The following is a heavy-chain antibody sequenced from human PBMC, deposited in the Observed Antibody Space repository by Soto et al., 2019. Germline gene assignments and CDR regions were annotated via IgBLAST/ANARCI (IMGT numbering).Heavy chain of an antibody. CDR1: GFTFSSYA. CDR3: ARASSGWRIDY. V-gene: IGHV3-30-3*01. J-gene: IGHJ4*02. Sequence: QVQLVESGGGVVQPGRSLRLSCAASGFTFSSYAMHWVRQAPGKGLEWVAVISYDGSNKYYADSVKGRFTISRDNSKNTLYLQMNSLRAEDTAVFYCARASSGWRIDYWGQGTLVTVSS. D-gene: IGHD6-19*01. CDR2: ISYDGSNK.